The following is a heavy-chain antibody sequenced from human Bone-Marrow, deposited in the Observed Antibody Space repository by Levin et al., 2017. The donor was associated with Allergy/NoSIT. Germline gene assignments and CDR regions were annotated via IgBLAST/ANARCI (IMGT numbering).Heavy chain of an antibody. CDR1: GFTFSNYG. CDR2: IWFDGSFK. Sequence: GESLKISCAASGFTFSNYGIHWVRQSPGKGLEWVAVIWFDGSFKQYADSVEGRFTISRDNSKNTLYLQMKSLRVEDTAVYYCARDKPLDIWGQGTMVTVSS. V-gene: IGHV3-33*01. CDR3: ARDKPLDI. J-gene: IGHJ3*02.